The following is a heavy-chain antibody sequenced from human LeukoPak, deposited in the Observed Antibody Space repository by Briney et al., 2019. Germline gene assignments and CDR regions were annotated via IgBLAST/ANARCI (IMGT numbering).Heavy chain of an antibody. CDR3: AKSYTSGWYLPLDAFDM. V-gene: IGHV3-30*02. Sequence: GGSLRLSCAASGFTFSSYGMHWVRQAPGKGLEWVAFIRYDGSNKYYADSVKGRFTISRDNAKNSLYLQMNSLRPEDMAVYYCAKSYTSGWYLPLDAFDMWGQGTMVTVSS. CDR1: GFTFSSYG. J-gene: IGHJ3*02. D-gene: IGHD6-19*01. CDR2: IRYDGSNK.